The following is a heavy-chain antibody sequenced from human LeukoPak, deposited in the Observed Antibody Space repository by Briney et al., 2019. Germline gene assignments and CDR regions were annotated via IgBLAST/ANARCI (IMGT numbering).Heavy chain of an antibody. V-gene: IGHV3-23*01. D-gene: IGHD5-12*01. Sequence: PGGSLRLSCAASGFTFSSYGMSGVRQAPGKGLDWVSAISGGGVSTYYADSAKGRFTISKDNSKNTLYLQRNTLRAEDTAVYNCAKANGYDSPPSRVNFDYWGQGTLVTVSS. CDR1: GFTFSSYG. CDR3: AKANGYDSPPSRVNFDY. J-gene: IGHJ4*02. CDR2: ISGGGVST.